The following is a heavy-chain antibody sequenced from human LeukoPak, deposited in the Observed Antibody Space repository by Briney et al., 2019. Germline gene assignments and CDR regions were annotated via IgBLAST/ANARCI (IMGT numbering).Heavy chain of an antibody. J-gene: IGHJ4*02. CDR3: AKALVGYCSSTSCQAPLDY. D-gene: IGHD2-2*01. Sequence: GGSLRLSCAASGFTFSSYAMHWVRQAPGKGLEWVAVISYDGSNKYYADSVKGRFTISRDNSKNTLYLQMNSLRAEDTAVYYCAKALVGYCSSTSCQAPLDYWGQGTLVTVSS. V-gene: IGHV3-30-3*01. CDR1: GFTFSSYA. CDR2: ISYDGSNK.